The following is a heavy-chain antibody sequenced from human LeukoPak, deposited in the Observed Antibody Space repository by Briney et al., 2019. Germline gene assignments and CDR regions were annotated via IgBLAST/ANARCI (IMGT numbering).Heavy chain of an antibody. J-gene: IGHJ4*02. Sequence: GGSLRLSCAASGFTFSSYWMHWVRQVPGKGLEWVSRSNSDGRSTTYADSVKGRLTISRDNAKNTLYLQMNSLRAEDTAVYYCARSFYESSGYYLGYWGQGTLVTVSS. CDR2: SNSDGRST. D-gene: IGHD3-22*01. V-gene: IGHV3-74*03. CDR3: ARSFYESSGYYLGY. CDR1: GFTFSSYW.